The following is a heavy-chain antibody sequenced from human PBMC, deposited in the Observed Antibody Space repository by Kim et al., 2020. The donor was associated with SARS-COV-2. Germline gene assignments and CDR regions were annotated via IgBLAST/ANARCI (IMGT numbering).Heavy chain of an antibody. Sequence: GGSLRLSCVASGFTFSNSWMQWVRQAPGKRLEWLANIKEDGSTINYVGSVKGRFTVSRDNAKNTMYLQMNSLRAEDTALYYCSRDRSGGISDYWGQGTLV. V-gene: IGHV3-7*03. CDR3: SRDRSGGISDY. J-gene: IGHJ4*02. D-gene: IGHD1-26*01. CDR1: GFTFSNSW. CDR2: IKEDGSTI.